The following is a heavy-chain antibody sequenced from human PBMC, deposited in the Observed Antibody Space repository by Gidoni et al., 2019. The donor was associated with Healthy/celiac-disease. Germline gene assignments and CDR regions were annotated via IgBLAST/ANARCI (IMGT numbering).Heavy chain of an antibody. CDR1: GFTFSDYY. V-gene: IGHV3-11*01. D-gene: IGHD6-13*01. CDR3: ASSRLKRYYYYGMDV. Sequence: QVQLLESGGALVKPGGSLRLSCAASGFTFSDYYMSWIRQAPGKGLEWVSYISSSGSTIYYADSVKGRFTISRDNAKNSLYLQRNSLRAEDTAVYYCASSRLKRYYYYGMDVWGQGTTVTVSS. J-gene: IGHJ6*02. CDR2: ISSSGSTI.